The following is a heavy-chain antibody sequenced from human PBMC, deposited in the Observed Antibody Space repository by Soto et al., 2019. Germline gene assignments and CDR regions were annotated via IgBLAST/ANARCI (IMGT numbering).Heavy chain of an antibody. V-gene: IGHV1-2*04. D-gene: IGHD3-10*01. Sequence: ASVKVSSKASGPTFTSNYMPWVRQAPGQGLGWVGWINPSSGGRNYAERFQGWVTMTRDTSISTAYMERSRLRSDDTAVYYCARDGIYGSGSYSDWGQGTLVTV. CDR2: INPSSGGR. J-gene: IGHJ4*02. CDR1: GPTFTSNY. CDR3: ARDGIYGSGSYSD.